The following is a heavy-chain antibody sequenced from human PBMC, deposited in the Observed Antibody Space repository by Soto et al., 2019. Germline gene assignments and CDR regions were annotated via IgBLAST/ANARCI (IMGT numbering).Heavy chain of an antibody. V-gene: IGHV4-59*01. CDR3: ARGGHDYYGSGSYRFDP. J-gene: IGHJ5*02. CDR2: ISYSGSS. D-gene: IGHD3-10*01. Sequence: SETLSLTCSVSGGSISSYYWTWIRQPPGKGLEWIGYISYSGSSNYNPSLKSRVTISIDTSKNQFSLKLRSVTAADTAVYYCARGGHDYYGSGSYRFDPWGQGTLVTVSS. CDR1: GGSISSYY.